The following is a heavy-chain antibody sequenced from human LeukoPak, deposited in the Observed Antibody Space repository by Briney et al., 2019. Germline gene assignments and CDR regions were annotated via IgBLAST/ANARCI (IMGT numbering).Heavy chain of an antibody. V-gene: IGHV3-7*01. CDR3: ARDLYYFEREGYYASDY. D-gene: IGHD3-22*01. CDR2: INQDGSEK. CDR1: GFSFSTHW. Sequence: GASLRLFCEAYGFSFSTHWMGCVRQARGKGLEWVRNINQDGSEKHYLDSMRSRFTSSRDNAKNSLFLQMNRLRAEDTAVYFCARDLYYFEREGYYASDYWGQGTLVTVSS. J-gene: IGHJ4*02.